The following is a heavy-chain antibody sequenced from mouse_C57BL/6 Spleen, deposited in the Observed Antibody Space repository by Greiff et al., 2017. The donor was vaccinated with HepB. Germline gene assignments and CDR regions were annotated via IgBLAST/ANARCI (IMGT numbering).Heavy chain of an antibody. D-gene: IGHD1-1*01. J-gene: IGHJ2*01. CDR1: GYTFTSYW. CDR2: IHPNSGST. V-gene: IGHV1-64*01. CDR3: ARSPPLIYSGISYLDY. Sequence: VQLQQPGAELVKPGASVKLSCKASGYTFTSYWMHWVKQRPGQGLEWIGMIHPNSGSTNYNEKFKSKATLTVDKSSSTAYMQLSSLTSEDSAVYYCARSPPLIYSGISYLDYWGQGTTLTVSS.